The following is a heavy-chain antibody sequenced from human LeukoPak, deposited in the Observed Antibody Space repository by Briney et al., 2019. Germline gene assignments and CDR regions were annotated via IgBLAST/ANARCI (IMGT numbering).Heavy chain of an antibody. J-gene: IGHJ4*02. Sequence: ASVKVTCKASGYTFTSYGISWVRQAPGQGLEWMGWINAGNGNTKYSQKFQGRVTITRDTSASTAYMELSSLRSEDTAVYYCARPSGRFQTYKNYDSSGYYYGYWGQGTLVTVSS. D-gene: IGHD3-22*01. CDR3: ARPSGRFQTYKNYDSSGYYYGY. CDR2: INAGNGNT. CDR1: GYTFTSYG. V-gene: IGHV1-3*01.